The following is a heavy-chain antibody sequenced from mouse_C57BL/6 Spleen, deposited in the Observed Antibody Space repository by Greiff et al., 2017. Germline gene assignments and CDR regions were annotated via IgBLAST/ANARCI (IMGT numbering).Heavy chain of an antibody. D-gene: IGHD1-1*01. Sequence: QVQLKQSGPELVKPGASVKISCKASGYAFSSSWMNWVKQRPGKGLEWIGRIYPGDGDTNYNGKFKGKATLTADKSSSTAYMQLSSLTSEDSAVYFCARGDTTVVDPFDYWGQGTTLTVSS. CDR2: IYPGDGDT. V-gene: IGHV1-82*01. J-gene: IGHJ2*01. CDR3: ARGDTTVVDPFDY. CDR1: GYAFSSSW.